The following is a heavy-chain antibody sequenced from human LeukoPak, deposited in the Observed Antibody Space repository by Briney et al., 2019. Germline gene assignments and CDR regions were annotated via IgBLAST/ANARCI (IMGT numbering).Heavy chain of an antibody. D-gene: IGHD2-8*01. CDR2: IYSGGST. CDR1: GFTVSSNY. CDR3: ARDGPQDCFDY. V-gene: IGHV3-66*02. J-gene: IGHJ4*02. Sequence: GGSLRLSCAASGFTVSSNYMSWVRQAPGKGLGWVSVIYSGGSTYYADSVKGRFTISRDNSKNTLYLQMNSLRAEDTAVYYCARDGPQDCFDYWGQGTLVTVSS.